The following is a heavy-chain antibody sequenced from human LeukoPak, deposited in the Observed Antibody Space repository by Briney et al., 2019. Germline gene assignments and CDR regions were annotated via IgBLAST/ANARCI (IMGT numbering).Heavy chain of an antibody. D-gene: IGHD2-21*01. V-gene: IGHV3-30-3*01. CDR1: GFTFSSYA. CDR2: ISYDGSNK. J-gene: IGHJ4*02. Sequence: GGSLRLSCAASGFTFSSYAMHWVRQAPGKGLEWVAVISYDGSNKYYADSVKGRFTISRDNSKNTLYLQMNSLRAEDTAVYYCARDLAYCGGDCFYPFDYWGQGTLVTVSS. CDR3: ARDLAYCGGDCFYPFDY.